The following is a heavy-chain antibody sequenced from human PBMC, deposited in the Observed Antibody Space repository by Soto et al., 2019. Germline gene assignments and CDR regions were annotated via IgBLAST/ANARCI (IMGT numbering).Heavy chain of an antibody. D-gene: IGHD2-2*01. J-gene: IGHJ6*02. CDR3: ARSLKYCSSTSCYWEGYGMDV. CDR2: INHSGST. CDR1: GGSFSGYY. Sequence: SETLSLTCAVYGGSFSGYYWSGIRQPPGKGLEWIGEINHSGSTNYNPSLKSRVTISVDTSKNQFSLKLSSVTAADTAVYYCARSLKYCSSTSCYWEGYGMDVWGQGTTVTVSS. V-gene: IGHV4-34*01.